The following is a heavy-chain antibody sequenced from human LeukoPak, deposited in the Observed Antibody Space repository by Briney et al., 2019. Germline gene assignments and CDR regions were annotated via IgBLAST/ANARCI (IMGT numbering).Heavy chain of an antibody. CDR3: ARDLTERKYYIAF. CDR2: IGYSGSDI. Sequence: GGSLRLSCAASGFTFSSFGMHWVRQAPGEGLEWVAYIGYSGSDIYYADSVKGRFTISRDNSKNTVHLQLSSLRAADTALYSCARDLTERKYYIAFWGQGTLVTAYS. D-gene: IGHD2-8*02. J-gene: IGHJ4*02. V-gene: IGHV3-30*02. CDR1: GFTFSSFG.